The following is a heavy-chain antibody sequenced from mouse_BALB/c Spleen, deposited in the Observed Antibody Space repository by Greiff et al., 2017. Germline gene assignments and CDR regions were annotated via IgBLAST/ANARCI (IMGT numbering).Heavy chain of an antibody. V-gene: IGHV5-17*03. CDR2: ISSGSSTI. D-gene: IGHD1-1*01. CDR1: GFTFSSFG. CDR3: ARPDYYGSRYFDY. Sequence: EVKVEESGGGLVQPGGSRKLSCAASGFTFSSFGMHWVRQAPEKGLEWVAYISSGSSTIYYADTVKGRFTISRDNPKNTLYLQMSSLKSEDTAMYYCARPDYYGSRYFDYWGQGTTLTVSS. J-gene: IGHJ2*01.